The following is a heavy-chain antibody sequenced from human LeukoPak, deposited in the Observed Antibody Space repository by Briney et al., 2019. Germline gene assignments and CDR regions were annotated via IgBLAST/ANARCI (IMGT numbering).Heavy chain of an antibody. CDR2: ISPSGGST. CDR3: ARGPSGSGSYYFDY. Sequence: ASVKVSCKAFGYTFTSNYMHWVRQAPGQGPEWMGVISPSGGSTTYAQKFQGRVTLTRDMSTSTDYLELSSLRSEDTAVYYCARGPSGSGSYYFDYWGQGTLVTVSS. J-gene: IGHJ4*02. D-gene: IGHD3-10*01. V-gene: IGHV1-46*01. CDR1: GYTFTSNY.